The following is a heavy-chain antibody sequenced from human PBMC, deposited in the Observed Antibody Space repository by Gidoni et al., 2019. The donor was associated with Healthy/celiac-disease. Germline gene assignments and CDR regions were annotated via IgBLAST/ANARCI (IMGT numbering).Heavy chain of an antibody. CDR2: ISGSGGST. CDR1: GFTFSSYA. D-gene: IGHD6-19*01. V-gene: IGHV3-23*01. J-gene: IGHJ4*02. Sequence: EVQLLESGGGLVQPGGSLRLSCAASGFTFSSYAMSWVRQAPGKGLEWVSAISGSGGSTYYADAVKGRFTISRDNSKNTLYLQMNSLRAEDTAVYDCAKDSTYLAVAGTGGYFDYWGQGPLVTVSS. CDR3: AKDSTYLAVAGTGGYFDY.